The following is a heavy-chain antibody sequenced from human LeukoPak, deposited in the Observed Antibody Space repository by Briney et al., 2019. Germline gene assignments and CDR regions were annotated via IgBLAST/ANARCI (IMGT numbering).Heavy chain of an antibody. CDR3: VRDGARAIYQFV. V-gene: IGHV3-7*01. CDR1: GFTFSSSW. Sequence: PGGSLRLSCAASGFTFSSSWMSWVRQAPGKGLEWVANIRHDAGDIYYVDSVEGRFTISRDNAKNSLYLQMDSLRAEDTAVYYCVRDGARAIYQFVWGKGTTVTVSS. CDR2: IRHDAGDI. D-gene: IGHD2-21*01. J-gene: IGHJ6*04.